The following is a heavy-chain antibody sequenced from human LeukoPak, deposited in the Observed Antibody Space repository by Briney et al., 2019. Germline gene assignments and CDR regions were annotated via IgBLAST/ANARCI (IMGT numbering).Heavy chain of an antibody. D-gene: IGHD3-10*01. CDR1: GASISSYY. CDR3: ARFIYYGSGSYYYFDY. CDR2: IYTSGST. Sequence: PSETLSLTSTSSGASISSYYWCRFRRPPGKELQWMGRIYTSGSTNYNPSLKSRVTMSVDTSKLQFSLKLSSVTAADTAVYYCARFIYYGSGSYYYFDYWGQGTLVTVSS. V-gene: IGHV4-4*07. J-gene: IGHJ4*02.